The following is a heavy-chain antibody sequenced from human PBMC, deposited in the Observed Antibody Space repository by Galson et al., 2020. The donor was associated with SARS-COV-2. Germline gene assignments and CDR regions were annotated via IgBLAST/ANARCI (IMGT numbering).Heavy chain of an antibody. D-gene: IGHD4-17*01. CDR1: GFTVSSNS. CDR3: ARSYGDYYFDY. J-gene: IGHJ4*02. V-gene: IGHV3-53*01. CDR2: IYSGRST. Sequence: GESLQITCAASGFTVSSNSMSWVSQAPGKGLGCLPAIYSGRSTYYADSVKGRFTITRDNSKNTLYLQMNSLRPEDAAVYDCARSYGDYYFDYWGQGTLVTVSS.